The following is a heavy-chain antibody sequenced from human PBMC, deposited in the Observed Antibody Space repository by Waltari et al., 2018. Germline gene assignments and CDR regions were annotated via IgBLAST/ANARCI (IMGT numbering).Heavy chain of an antibody. CDR3: ARAVAGFGAFDI. Sequence: QVQLQESGPGLVKPSGTLSLTCAVSGGSISNSNWWSWVRQPPGKGLEWIGEIYHSGSTNYNPSLKSRVTISVDKSKNQFSLKVTSVTAADTAMYYCARAVAGFGAFDICGQGTMVTVSS. CDR2: IYHSGST. CDR1: GGSISNSNW. D-gene: IGHD6-19*01. J-gene: IGHJ3*02. V-gene: IGHV4-4*02.